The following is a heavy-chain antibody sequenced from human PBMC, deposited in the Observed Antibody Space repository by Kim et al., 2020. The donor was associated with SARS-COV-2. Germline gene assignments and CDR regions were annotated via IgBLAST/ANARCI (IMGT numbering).Heavy chain of an antibody. J-gene: IGHJ6*02. CDR3: AREVDTAKNYYGMDV. CDR2: ISSSSSYI. Sequence: GGSLRLSCAASGFTFSSYSMNWVRQAPGKGLEWVSSISSSSSYIYYADSVKGRFTISRDNAKNSLYLQMNSLRAEDTAVYYCAREVDTAKNYYGMDVWGQGTTVTVSS. V-gene: IGHV3-21*01. D-gene: IGHD5-18*01. CDR1: GFTFSSYS.